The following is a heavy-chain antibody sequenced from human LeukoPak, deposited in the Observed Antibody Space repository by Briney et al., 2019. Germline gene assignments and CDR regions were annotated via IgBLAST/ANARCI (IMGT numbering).Heavy chain of an antibody. V-gene: IGHV3-74*01. Sequence: GGSLRLSCAASGFTFSSYWMHWVRQAPGKGLVWVSRINSDGSSTSYADSVKGRFTISRDNAKNSLYLQMNSLRAEDTAVYYCVRGQYSSNNYYFDYWGQGTLVTVSS. CDR1: GFTFSSYW. CDR3: VRGQYSSNNYYFDY. J-gene: IGHJ4*02. D-gene: IGHD6-13*01. CDR2: INSDGSST.